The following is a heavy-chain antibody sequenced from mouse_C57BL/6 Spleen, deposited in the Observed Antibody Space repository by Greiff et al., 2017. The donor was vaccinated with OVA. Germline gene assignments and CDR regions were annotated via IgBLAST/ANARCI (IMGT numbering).Heavy chain of an antibody. CDR2: IDPSDSYT. J-gene: IGHJ4*01. D-gene: IGHD3-2*02. Sequence: VQLQQPGAELVRPGTSVKLSCKASGYTFTSYWMHWVKQRPGQGLEWIGVIDPSDSYTNSNQKFKGKATLTVDTSSSTAYMQLSSLTAEDSAVYYCASRSGPMDYWGQGTSVTVSS. CDR1: GYTFTSYW. CDR3: ASRSGPMDY. V-gene: IGHV1-59*01.